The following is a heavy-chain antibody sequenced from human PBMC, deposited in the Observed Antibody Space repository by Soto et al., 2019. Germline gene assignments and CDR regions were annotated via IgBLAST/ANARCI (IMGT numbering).Heavy chain of an antibody. CDR2: IYYSGST. J-gene: IGHJ2*01. D-gene: IGHD2-2*03. CDR1: GGSISSSSYF. V-gene: IGHV4-39*01. CDR3: ARVGYCSSTSCYGYWYFDL. Sequence: SETLSLTCTVSGGSISSSSYFWGWIRQPPGKGLEWIGTIYYSGSTYYNPSLKSRVTISVDTSKNQFSLKLSSVTAADTAVYYCARVGYCSSTSCYGYWYFDLWGRGTLVTVSS.